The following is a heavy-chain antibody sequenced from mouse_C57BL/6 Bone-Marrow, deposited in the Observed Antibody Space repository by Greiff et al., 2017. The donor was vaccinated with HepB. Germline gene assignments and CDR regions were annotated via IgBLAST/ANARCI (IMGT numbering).Heavy chain of an antibody. Sequence: QVQLQQPGAELVKPGASVKMSCKASGYTFTSYWITWVKQRPGQGLEWIGDIYPGSGSTNYNEKFKSKATLTVDTSSSTAYMQLISLTSADSAVYYCAMRRYYGYFYYAMDYWGQGTSVTVSS. D-gene: IGHD2-2*01. CDR1: GYTFTSYW. CDR3: AMRRYYGYFYYAMDY. V-gene: IGHV1-55*01. J-gene: IGHJ4*01. CDR2: IYPGSGST.